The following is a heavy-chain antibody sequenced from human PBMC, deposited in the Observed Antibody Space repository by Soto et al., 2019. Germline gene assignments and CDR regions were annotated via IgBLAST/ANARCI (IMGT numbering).Heavy chain of an antibody. CDR3: ASKKWLRLRTVTEEKRNWFDP. CDR1: GGSIRCYY. J-gene: IGHJ5*02. V-gene: IGHV4-34*01. Sequence: SETKCLTSAVYGGSIRCYYLSWISKPQGKGLEWIGEINHSGSTNYNPSLKSRVTISVDTSKNQFSLKLSSVTAADTAVYYCASKKWLRLRTVTEEKRNWFDPWGQGTLVTVSS. CDR2: INHSGST. D-gene: IGHD5-12*01.